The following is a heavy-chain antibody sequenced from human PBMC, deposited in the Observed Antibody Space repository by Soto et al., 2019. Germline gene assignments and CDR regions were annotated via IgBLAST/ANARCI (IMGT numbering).Heavy chain of an antibody. D-gene: IGHD2-15*01. Sequence: QVQLVQSGAEVKTPGSSVKVSCRASGGPFNSYAVSWVRQAPGQGLEWMGGIDPIFGTANYAQKFQDRVTITVDESTGTAYLELTSLRSEDTAMYYCARDRGHCNVDACQRYWFDPWGQGTLVTVSS. V-gene: IGHV1-69*12. J-gene: IGHJ5*02. CDR1: GGPFNSYA. CDR3: ARDRGHCNVDACQRYWFDP. CDR2: IDPIFGTA.